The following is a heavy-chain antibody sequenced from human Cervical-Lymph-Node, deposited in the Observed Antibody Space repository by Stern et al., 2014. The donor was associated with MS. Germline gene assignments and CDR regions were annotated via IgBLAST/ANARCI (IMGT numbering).Heavy chain of an antibody. CDR1: GYTFTSYW. J-gene: IGHJ4*02. V-gene: IGHV5-51*01. Sequence: VQLVQSGPEVKRPGESLKISCQASGYTFTSYWIGWVRQMPGKGLEWIAIIFPGGSDIRSSLSFQGQVSISADKSGISAYLQWNNLKASDTAIYYCARQRYFDYWGQGTLVTVSS. CDR3: ARQRYFDY. CDR2: IFPGGSDI.